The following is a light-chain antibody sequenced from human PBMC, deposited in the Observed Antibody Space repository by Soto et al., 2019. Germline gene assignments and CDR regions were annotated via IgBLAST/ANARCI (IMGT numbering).Light chain of an antibody. CDR3: VLYMGGGVWV. CDR2: NTN. V-gene: IGLV8-61*01. CDR1: SGSVSTSYY. Sequence: QAVVTQEQSCSVSPGRTVTLTCGLSSGSVSTSYYPSWYQQTPGQAPRTPIYNTNTRSSGVPDRFSGSILGNKAALTITGAQADDESDYYCVLYMGGGVWVFGGGTKLTVL. J-gene: IGLJ3*02.